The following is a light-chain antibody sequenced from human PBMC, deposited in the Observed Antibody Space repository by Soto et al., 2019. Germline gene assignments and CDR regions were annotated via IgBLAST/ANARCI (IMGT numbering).Light chain of an antibody. CDR2: DVT. J-gene: IGLJ2*01. CDR3: CSFAGL. Sequence: QSALTQPRSVSGSPGQSVAISCAGTSSDVSRYNYVSWYQQYPGKAPKLIIYDVTKRPSGVPDRFSGSKSGNTASLTISGLQAEDEADYYCCSFAGLFGGGTKLTVL. CDR1: SSDVSRYNY. V-gene: IGLV2-11*01.